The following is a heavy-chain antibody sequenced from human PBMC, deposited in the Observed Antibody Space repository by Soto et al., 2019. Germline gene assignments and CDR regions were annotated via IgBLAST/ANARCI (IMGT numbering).Heavy chain of an antibody. D-gene: IGHD2-2*01. CDR2: IIPIFGTA. V-gene: IGHV1-69*13. CDR1: GGTFSSYA. Sequence: SVKVSCKASGGTFSSYAISWVRQAPGQGLEWMGGIIPIFGTASYAQKFQGRVTITADESTSTAYMELSSLRSEDTAGYYCARGPPVVPAANYYGMDVWGQGTTVTVSS. CDR3: ARGPPVVPAANYYGMDV. J-gene: IGHJ6*02.